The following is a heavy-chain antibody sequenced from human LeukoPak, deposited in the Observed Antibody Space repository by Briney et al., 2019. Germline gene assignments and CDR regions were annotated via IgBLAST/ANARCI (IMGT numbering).Heavy chain of an antibody. CDR1: GYTFTSYY. Sequence: ASVTVSCTASGYTFTSYYMHWVRQAPGQGLEWMGIINPSGGNTGYAQKFQGRVTMTRNTSISTAYMELSSLRSEDTAVYYCARGRPIANCSSTSCYTGRWFDPWGQGTLVTVSS. CDR2: INPSGGNT. D-gene: IGHD2-2*02. CDR3: ARGRPIANCSSTSCYTGRWFDP. J-gene: IGHJ5*02. V-gene: IGHV1-46*01.